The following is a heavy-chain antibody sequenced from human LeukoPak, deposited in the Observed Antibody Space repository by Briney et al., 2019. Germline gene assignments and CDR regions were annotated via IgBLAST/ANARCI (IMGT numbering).Heavy chain of an antibody. Sequence: ASVKVSCKASGYTFTGYYMHWVRQAPGQGLEWMGWINPNSGGTNYAQKFQGRVTMTRDTSISTAYMELSRQRSDDTAVYYCARAVYSSSWENFDYWGQGTLVTVSS. V-gene: IGHV1-2*02. J-gene: IGHJ4*02. CDR1: GYTFTGYY. CDR3: ARAVYSSSWENFDY. D-gene: IGHD6-13*01. CDR2: INPNSGGT.